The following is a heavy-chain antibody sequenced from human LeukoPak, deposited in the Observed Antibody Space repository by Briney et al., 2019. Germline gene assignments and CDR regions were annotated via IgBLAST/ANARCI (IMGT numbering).Heavy chain of an antibody. V-gene: IGHV3-30*18. J-gene: IGHJ4*02. Sequence: PGGSLRLSCAASGFTFSSYWMHWVRQAPGKGLEWVAVISYDGSNKYYADSVKGRFTISRDNSKNTLYLQMNSLRAEDTAVYYCAKDRHCSGGSCYVFDYWGQGTLVTVSS. CDR1: GFTFSSYW. D-gene: IGHD2-15*01. CDR3: AKDRHCSGGSCYVFDY. CDR2: ISYDGSNK.